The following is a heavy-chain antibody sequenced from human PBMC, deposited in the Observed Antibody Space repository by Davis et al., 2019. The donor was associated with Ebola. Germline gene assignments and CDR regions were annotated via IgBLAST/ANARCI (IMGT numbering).Heavy chain of an antibody. CDR1: GSTFSDYT. J-gene: IGHJ4*02. D-gene: IGHD3-22*01. CDR3: AKDLNYDSSGFDY. Sequence: GESLKISCAASGSTFSDYTMNWVRQAPGKGLEWVAFISSSGRGDIFYTDSVKGRFTISRDNSKNTLYLQMNSLRAEDTAVYYCAKDLNYDSSGFDYWGQGTLVTVSS. V-gene: IGHV3-21*05. CDR2: ISSSGRGDI.